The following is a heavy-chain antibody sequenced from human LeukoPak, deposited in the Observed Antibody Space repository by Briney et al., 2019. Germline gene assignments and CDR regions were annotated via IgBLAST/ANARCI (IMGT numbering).Heavy chain of an antibody. V-gene: IGHV3-23*01. CDR1: GFTVSSNY. Sequence: GGSLRLSCAASGFTVSSNYMSWVRQAPGKGLEWVSAISGSGGSTYYADSVKGRFTISRDNSKNTLYLQMNSLRAEDTAVYYCAKGPIAAAVGAGFDYWGQGTLVTVSS. CDR2: ISGSGGST. J-gene: IGHJ4*02. CDR3: AKGPIAAAVGAGFDY. D-gene: IGHD6-13*01.